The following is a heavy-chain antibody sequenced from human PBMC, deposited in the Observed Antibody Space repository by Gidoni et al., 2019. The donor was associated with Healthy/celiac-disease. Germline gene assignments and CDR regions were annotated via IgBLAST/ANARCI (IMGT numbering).Heavy chain of an antibody. Sequence: EVQLLESGGGLVQPGGSLRLSCAASGFTFSSSAMSWVRQAPGKGLEWVSVINDGGGIRFYADSVKGRFTISRDNSKNTLYLQVNSLRAEDTAVYYCAKQAPYYFDSWGQGTLVTVSS. J-gene: IGHJ4*02. CDR2: INDGGGIR. V-gene: IGHV3-23*01. CDR1: GFTFSSSA. CDR3: AKQAPYYFDS.